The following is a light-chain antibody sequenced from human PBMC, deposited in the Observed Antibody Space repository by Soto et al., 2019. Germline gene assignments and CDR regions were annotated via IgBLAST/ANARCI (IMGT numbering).Light chain of an antibody. CDR1: QSVSSSY. V-gene: IGKV3-20*01. CDR2: GAS. J-gene: IGKJ5*01. CDR3: QQYGSSPLT. Sequence: EIVLPQSPGTLSLSPGERATLSCRASQSVSSSYLAWYQQEPGQAPRLLIYGASSRATGIPDRFSGSGSGTDVTLTISRLEPEDFAVYYGQQYGSSPLTFGQGTRLEIK.